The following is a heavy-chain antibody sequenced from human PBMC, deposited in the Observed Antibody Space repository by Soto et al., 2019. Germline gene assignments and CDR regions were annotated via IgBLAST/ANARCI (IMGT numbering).Heavy chain of an antibody. D-gene: IGHD3-10*01. CDR3: ARSQWFGELTYGMDV. Sequence: GESLKISCKGSGYSFTSYWIGWVRQMPGKGLEWMGIIYPSDSDTRYSPSFQGQVTISADKSISTAYLQWSSLKASDTAMYYCARSQWFGELTYGMDVWGQGTTVTVSS. CDR2: IYPSDSDT. J-gene: IGHJ6*02. V-gene: IGHV5-51*01. CDR1: GYSFTSYW.